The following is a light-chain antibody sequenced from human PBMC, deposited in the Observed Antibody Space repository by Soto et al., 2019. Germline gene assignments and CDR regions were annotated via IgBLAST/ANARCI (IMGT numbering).Light chain of an antibody. CDR2: DVS. V-gene: IGLV2-14*03. CDR1: TNDVGGYDY. CDR3: TSFTSRNIVI. J-gene: IGLJ2*01. Sequence: QSALTQPASVSGSPGQSISISCTGTTNDVGGYDYVSWYQQHTGEAPKLIIFDVSLRPSGVSNRFSGSKSGNTASLTISGLQTEDEADYYCTSFTSRNIVIFGGGTKVTVL.